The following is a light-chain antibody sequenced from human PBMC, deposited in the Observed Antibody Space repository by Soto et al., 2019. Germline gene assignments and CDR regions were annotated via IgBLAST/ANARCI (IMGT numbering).Light chain of an antibody. CDR1: QTMSIL. CDR2: YAT. CDR3: QHNDRYWT. J-gene: IGKJ1*01. Sequence: DIQMTQSPSTLSAFVGDSVTITSGASQTMSILLAVYQQRAGKVPRLLIYYATSFESSVPSRFSGSGSGTEFTITISSLQPQDFATYYCQHNDRYWTFGQGTKV. V-gene: IGKV1-5*01.